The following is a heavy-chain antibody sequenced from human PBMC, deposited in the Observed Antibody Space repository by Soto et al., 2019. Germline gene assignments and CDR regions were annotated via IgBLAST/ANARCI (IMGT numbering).Heavy chain of an antibody. CDR3: ARDQAVVVVAATPYWYFDL. Sequence: EVQLLESGGGLVQPGGSLRLSCAASGFTFSSYAMSWVRQAPGKGLEWVSYISSSSSTIYYADSVKGRFTISRDNAKNSLYLQMNSLRDEDTAVYYCARDQAVVVVAATPYWYFDLWGRGTLVTVSS. CDR1: GFTFSSYA. CDR2: ISSSSSTI. J-gene: IGHJ2*01. V-gene: IGHV3-48*02. D-gene: IGHD2-15*01.